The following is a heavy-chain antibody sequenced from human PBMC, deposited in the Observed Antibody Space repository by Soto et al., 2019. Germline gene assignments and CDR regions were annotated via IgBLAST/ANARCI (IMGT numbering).Heavy chain of an antibody. D-gene: IGHD3-10*01. CDR2: IKSKSQGGTA. J-gene: IGHJ3*01. CDR3: ATESEGTVTLLRGREPGAFDV. CDR1: AFTFTNAW. V-gene: IGHV3-15*07. Sequence: QLVESGGGLVKPGGSLRLSCAASAFTFTNAWMNWVRQAPGKGLEWVGRIKSKSQGGTADDAAPVKGRFAISRDDSKNTQNLKMNSLQTVDTAVYFCATESEGTVTLLRGREPGAFDVWGLGTLVTVSS.